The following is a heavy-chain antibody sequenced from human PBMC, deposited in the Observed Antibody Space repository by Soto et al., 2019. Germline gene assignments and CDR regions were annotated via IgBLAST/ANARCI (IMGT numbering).Heavy chain of an antibody. CDR2: MYKTGET. CDR3: MKAHESGDFLGMSV. V-gene: IGHV4-34*11. J-gene: IGHJ6*02. Sequence: XATLSLTFAVYGGSFSGYYGSWIRQPPGKALEFIGYMYKTGETLLNSSLKSRVTLSMETSKNQFSLTLSSVTAADTAVYFCMKAHESGDFLGMSVWGPGTTVTVSS. D-gene: IGHD3-10*01. CDR1: GGSFSGYY.